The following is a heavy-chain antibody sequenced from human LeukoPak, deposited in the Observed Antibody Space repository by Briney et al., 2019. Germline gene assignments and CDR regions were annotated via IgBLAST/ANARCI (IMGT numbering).Heavy chain of an antibody. CDR2: ISSSSSYI. J-gene: IGHJ4*02. Sequence: GGSLRLSCAASGFTFSSYSVNWVRQAPGKGLEWVSSISSSSSYIFYADSVKGRFTISRDNAKNSVYLQMNSLRVEDTAVYFCARDKYDYSDYKSSEYWGQGTLVTVSS. CDR1: GFTFSSYS. D-gene: IGHD4-11*01. V-gene: IGHV3-21*01. CDR3: ARDKYDYSDYKSSEY.